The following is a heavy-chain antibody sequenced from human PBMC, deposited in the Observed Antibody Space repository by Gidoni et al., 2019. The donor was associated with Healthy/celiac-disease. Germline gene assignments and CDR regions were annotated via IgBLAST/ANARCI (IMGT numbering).Heavy chain of an antibody. CDR1: GFTFISYD. Sequence: EVQLVESGGGLVQPGGSLRLFLAASGFTFISYDMHWVRQATGKGLEWVSAIGTAGDTYYPGSVKGRFTISRENAKNSLYLQMNSLRAGDTAVYYCARGYCSGGSCYSSDFDYWGQGTLVTVSS. J-gene: IGHJ4*02. D-gene: IGHD2-15*01. CDR3: ARGYCSGGSCYSSDFDY. CDR2: IGTAGDT. V-gene: IGHV3-13*01.